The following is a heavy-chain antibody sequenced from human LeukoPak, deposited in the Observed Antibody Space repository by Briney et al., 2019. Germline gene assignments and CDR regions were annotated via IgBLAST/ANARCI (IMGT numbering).Heavy chain of an antibody. V-gene: IGHV3-30*04. CDR1: GFTFSSYA. D-gene: IGHD3-22*01. Sequence: PGGSLRLSCAASGFTFSSYAIHWVRQAPGKGLEWVAFISYDGRTKYYADSVKGRFTTSRDNSGNTLFLQMNSLRAGDTAVYYCASLPLWYDSSGYFGYWGQGTLVTVSS. J-gene: IGHJ4*02. CDR2: ISYDGRTK. CDR3: ASLPLWYDSSGYFGY.